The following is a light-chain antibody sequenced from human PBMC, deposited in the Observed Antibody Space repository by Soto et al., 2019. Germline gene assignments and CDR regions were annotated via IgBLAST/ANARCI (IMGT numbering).Light chain of an antibody. CDR2: DAS. CDR3: QHRSNWLGT. J-gene: IGKJ3*01. V-gene: IGKV3-11*01. Sequence: EIVLTQSPATLSLSPGERATLFCRASQSVGSFLAWYQQKSGQTPRLLIYDASNIPTGIPARFSGSGSGTDFTLTISSLEPEDFAVYYCQHRSNWLGTFGPGTKVDIK. CDR1: QSVGSF.